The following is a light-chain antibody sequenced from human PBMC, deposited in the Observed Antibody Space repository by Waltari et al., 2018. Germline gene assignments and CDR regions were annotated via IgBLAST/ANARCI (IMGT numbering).Light chain of an antibody. J-gene: IGKJ2*01. V-gene: IGKV1-5*01. CDR1: QNIGTW. CDR3: QQYNSYLSS. Sequence: IAMTQSPSTLSSSVGAIVTITCRASQNIGTWVAWYQQKPGKAPKLLIFDGSTLESGVPSRFSGSASGTDFTLTINSLQPDDFASYFCQQYNSYLSSFGQGTKLEI. CDR2: DGS.